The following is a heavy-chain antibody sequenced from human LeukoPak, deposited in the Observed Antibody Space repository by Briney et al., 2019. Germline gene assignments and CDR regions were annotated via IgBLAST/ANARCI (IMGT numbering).Heavy chain of an antibody. CDR2: LKQDESEK. Sequence: PGGSLRLSCVASGFTFATYFMGWVRQAPGKGLEWVANLKQDESEKFYVDSVKGRFTISRDNAKNLLVLQMNSLRAEDTGVYYCARVGGGKDDNSAYRHMDVWGRGTTVTVSS. V-gene: IGHV3-7*01. J-gene: IGHJ6*03. D-gene: IGHD4-11*01. CDR3: ARVGGGKDDNSAYRHMDV. CDR1: GFTFATYF.